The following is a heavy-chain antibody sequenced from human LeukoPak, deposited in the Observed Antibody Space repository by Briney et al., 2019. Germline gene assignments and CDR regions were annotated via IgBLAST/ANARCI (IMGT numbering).Heavy chain of an antibody. CDR3: ASLRGLWFGELLVEY. D-gene: IGHD3-10*01. CDR1: GGSISSSSYY. CDR2: IYYSGST. Sequence: SETLSLTCTVSGGSISSSSYYWGWIRQPPGKGLEWIGSIYYSGSTYYNPSLKSRVTISVDTSKNQFSLKLSSVTAADTAVYYCASLRGLWFGELLVEYWGQGTLVTVSS. V-gene: IGHV4-39*01. J-gene: IGHJ4*02.